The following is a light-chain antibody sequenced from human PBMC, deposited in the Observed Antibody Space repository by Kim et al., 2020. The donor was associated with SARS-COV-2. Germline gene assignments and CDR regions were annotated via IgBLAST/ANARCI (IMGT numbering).Light chain of an antibody. CDR3: QSYDSSLSGVV. Sequence: QSVLTQPPSVSGAPGQRVTISCTGSNSNIGAGYDVHWYQQVPGTAPKLLINRPSGVPDRFSGSKSGTSASLAITGLQAEDEADYYCQSYDSSLSGVVFGGGTQLTVL. CDR1: NSNIGAGYD. V-gene: IGLV1-40*01. J-gene: IGLJ2*01.